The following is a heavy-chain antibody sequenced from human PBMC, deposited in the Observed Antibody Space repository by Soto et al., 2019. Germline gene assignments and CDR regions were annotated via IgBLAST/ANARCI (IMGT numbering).Heavy chain of an antibody. CDR2: IYHSGST. J-gene: IGHJ6*02. CDR3: ARVSGSYYYGMDV. Sequence: ETLSLTCAVSGGSISSSNWWSWVRQPPGKGLEWIGEIYHSGSTNYNPSLKSRVTISVDKSKNQFSLRLTSVTAADTAVYYCARVSGSYYYGMDVWGQGTTVTVSS. D-gene: IGHD1-26*01. CDR1: GGSISSSNW. V-gene: IGHV4-4*02.